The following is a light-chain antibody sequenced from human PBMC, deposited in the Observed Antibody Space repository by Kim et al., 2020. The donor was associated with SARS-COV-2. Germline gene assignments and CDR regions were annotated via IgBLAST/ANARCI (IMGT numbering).Light chain of an antibody. V-gene: IGKV3-11*01. J-gene: IGKJ4*01. Sequence: SPGETATLSCRASQSVDSYLAWYQQKPGQAPRLLIYDASTRAPGIPARFRGSGSGTGFTLTISSLEPEDFAVYYCQQRTNWPPLTFGGGTKVDIK. CDR3: QQRTNWPPLT. CDR2: DAS. CDR1: QSVDSY.